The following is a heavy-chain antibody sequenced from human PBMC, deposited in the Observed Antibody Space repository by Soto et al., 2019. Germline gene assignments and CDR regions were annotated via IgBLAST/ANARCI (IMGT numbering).Heavy chain of an antibody. D-gene: IGHD2-2*01. CDR1: GFTFSSYS. V-gene: IGHV3-48*01. J-gene: IGHJ6*02. Sequence: GGSLRLSCAASGFTFSSYSMNWVRQAPGKGLEWVSYISSSSSTTYYADSVKGRFTISRDNSKNTLSLQMNSLRAEDTAVYYCAKSGQSSWANMDVWGQGTTVTVSS. CDR3: AKSGQSSWANMDV. CDR2: ISSSSSTT.